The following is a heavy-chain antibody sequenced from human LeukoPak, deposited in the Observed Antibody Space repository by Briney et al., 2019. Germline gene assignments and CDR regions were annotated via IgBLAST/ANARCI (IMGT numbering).Heavy chain of an antibody. CDR3: ALRIAAAGTGLGAFDI. V-gene: IGHV1-18*01. D-gene: IGHD6-13*01. CDR1: GYTFTSYG. J-gene: IGHJ3*02. CDR2: ISAYNGNT. Sequence: ASVKVSCKATGYTFTSYGISWVRQAPGQGLEWMGWISAYNGNTNYAQKLQGRVTMITDTSTSTAYMELRSLRSDDTAVYYCALRIAAAGTGLGAFDIWGQGTMVIVSS.